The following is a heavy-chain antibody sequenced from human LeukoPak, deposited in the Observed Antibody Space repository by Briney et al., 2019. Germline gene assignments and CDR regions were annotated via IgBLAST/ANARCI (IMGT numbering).Heavy chain of an antibody. CDR1: GFTFTSSA. Sequence: SVKVSCKASGFTFTSSAVQWVRQARGQRLEWIGWIVVGSGNTNYAQKFQERVTITRDMSTSTAYMELSSLRSEDTAVYYCAKVEGSHSSSPVGAWGQGTLVTVSS. J-gene: IGHJ5*02. CDR3: AKVEGSHSSSPVGA. V-gene: IGHV1-58*01. D-gene: IGHD6-6*01. CDR2: IVVGSGNT.